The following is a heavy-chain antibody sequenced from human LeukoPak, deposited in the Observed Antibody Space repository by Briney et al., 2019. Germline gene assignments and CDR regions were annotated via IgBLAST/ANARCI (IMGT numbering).Heavy chain of an antibody. Sequence: GSSVEVSCKASGGTFSSYAISWVRQAPGQGLEWMGRIIPILGIANYAQKFQGRVTITADKSTSTAYMELSSLRSEDTAVYYCARAGYNWNDEGDYWGQGTLVTVSS. CDR3: ARAGYNWNDEGDY. D-gene: IGHD1-20*01. V-gene: IGHV1-69*04. J-gene: IGHJ4*02. CDR1: GGTFSSYA. CDR2: IIPILGIA.